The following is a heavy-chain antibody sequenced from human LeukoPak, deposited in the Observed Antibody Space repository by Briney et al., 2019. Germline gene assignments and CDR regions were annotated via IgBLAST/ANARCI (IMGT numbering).Heavy chain of an antibody. V-gene: IGHV4-34*01. J-gene: IGHJ6*02. CDR3: ARAEGVYLTSMDV. CDR2: INHSGST. D-gene: IGHD6-6*01. Sequence: PSETLSLTCAVYGGSFSGYYWSWIRQPPGKGLEWIGEINHSGSTNYNPSLKSRVTISVDTSKNQFSLKLSSVTAADTAVYYCARAEGVYLTSMDVWGQGTTVTVSS. CDR1: GGSFSGYY.